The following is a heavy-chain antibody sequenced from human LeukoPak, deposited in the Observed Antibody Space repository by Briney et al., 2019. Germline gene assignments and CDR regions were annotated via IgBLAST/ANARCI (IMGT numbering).Heavy chain of an antibody. CDR3: ARDSRSEVMITFGGVPEYYFNY. CDR2: IIPIFGTA. D-gene: IGHD3-16*01. CDR1: GGTFSSYA. J-gene: IGHJ4*02. Sequence: GASVKVSCKASGGTFSSYAISWVRQAPGQGLEWMGGIIPIFGTANYAQKFQGRVTITADESTSTAYMELSNLRSEDTAVYYCARDSRSEVMITFGGVPEYYFNYWGQGTLVTVSS. V-gene: IGHV1-69*13.